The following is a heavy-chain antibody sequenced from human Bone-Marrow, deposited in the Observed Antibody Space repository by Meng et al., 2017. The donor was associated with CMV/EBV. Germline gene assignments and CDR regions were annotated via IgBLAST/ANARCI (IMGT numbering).Heavy chain of an antibody. D-gene: IGHD1-26*01. Sequence: ASVKVSCKASGYTFTGYYMHWVRQAPGQGLEWMGIINPSGGSTSYAQKFQGRVTMTRDTSTSTVYMELSSLRSEDTAVYYCARDRIDWELNYGMDVWGQGTTVTVSS. CDR1: GYTFTGYY. CDR3: ARDRIDWELNYGMDV. V-gene: IGHV1-46*01. CDR2: INPSGGST. J-gene: IGHJ6*02.